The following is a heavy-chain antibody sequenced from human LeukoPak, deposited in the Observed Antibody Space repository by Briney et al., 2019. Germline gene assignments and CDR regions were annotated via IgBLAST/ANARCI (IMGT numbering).Heavy chain of an antibody. Sequence: SVKVSCKASGYTFTSYYMHWVRQAPGQGLEWMGGIIPIYGTTNYAQKFQGRVTITADKSTSTIYMELSSLRSEDTAVYYCARDRWPVTRIQYYYYMDVWGKGTTVTVSS. J-gene: IGHJ6*03. CDR1: GYTFTSYY. D-gene: IGHD4-17*01. V-gene: IGHV1-69*06. CDR2: IIPIYGTT. CDR3: ARDRWPVTRIQYYYYMDV.